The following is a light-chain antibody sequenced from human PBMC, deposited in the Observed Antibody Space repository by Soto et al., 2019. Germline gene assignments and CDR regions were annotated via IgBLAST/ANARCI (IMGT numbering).Light chain of an antibody. CDR1: QSVSDY. CDR3: QQRSNWPPRT. V-gene: IGKV3-11*01. CDR2: DAS. J-gene: IGKJ4*02. Sequence: EIVLTQSPATLSLSPGEKATLSCRASQSVSDYLAWYQQKPGQAPRLLMYDASTRATGIPARFSGSGSGTDFTLTISSLESEDLAVYYCQQRSNWPPRTFGRGTKVEIK.